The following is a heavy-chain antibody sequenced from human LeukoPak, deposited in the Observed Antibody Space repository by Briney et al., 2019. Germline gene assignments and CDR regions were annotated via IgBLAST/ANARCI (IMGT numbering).Heavy chain of an antibody. D-gene: IGHD2-2*01. CDR1: GGSFSGYS. Sequence: SETLPLTCAVYGGSFSGYSWSWIRQPPGKGLEWIGEINHSGSTNYNPSLKSRVTISVDTSKNQFSLKLSSVTAADTAVYYCAIHIVVVPAAKKKNWFDPWGQGTLVTVSS. CDR3: AIHIVVVPAAKKKNWFDP. J-gene: IGHJ5*02. CDR2: INHSGST. V-gene: IGHV4-34*01.